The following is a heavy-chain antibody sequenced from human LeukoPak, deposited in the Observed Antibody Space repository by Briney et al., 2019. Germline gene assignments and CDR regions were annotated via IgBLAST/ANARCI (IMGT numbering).Heavy chain of an antibody. CDR3: ARETLGYDSSGYLFDY. Sequence: GGSLRLSCAVSGFTFSTYWMSWVRQAPGKGLEWVANMKQDGNEEYYVDSVKGRFTISRDNAKNSLYLQMNSLRAEDTAVYYCARETLGYDSSGYLFDYWGQGTLVTVSS. J-gene: IGHJ4*02. CDR2: MKQDGNEE. CDR1: GFTFSTYW. D-gene: IGHD3-22*01. V-gene: IGHV3-7*04.